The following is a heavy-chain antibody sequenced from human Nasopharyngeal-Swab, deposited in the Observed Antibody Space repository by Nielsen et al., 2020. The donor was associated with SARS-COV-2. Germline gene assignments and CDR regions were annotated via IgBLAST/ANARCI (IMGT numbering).Heavy chain of an antibody. V-gene: IGHV3-30*04. CDR3: AKDPLYSGYDLRYYFDY. CDR1: GFTFSSYA. Sequence: GESLKISCAASGFTFSSYAMHWVRQAPGKGLEWVAVISYDGSNKYYADSVKGRFTISRDNSKNTLYLQMNSLRAEDTAVYYCAKDPLYSGYDLRYYFDYWGQGTLVTVSS. CDR2: ISYDGSNK. J-gene: IGHJ4*02. D-gene: IGHD5-12*01.